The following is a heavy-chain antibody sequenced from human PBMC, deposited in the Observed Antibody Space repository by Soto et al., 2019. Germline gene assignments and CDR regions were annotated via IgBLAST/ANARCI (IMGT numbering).Heavy chain of an antibody. CDR1: GGSISSGGYY. CDR3: ARLFPLVAAGFS. J-gene: IGHJ5*02. Sequence: PSETLSLTCTVSGGSISSGGYYWSWIRQHPGKGLEWIGYIYYSDSYTNYSPSFQGHVTISADKSISTAYLQWSSLKASDTAMYYCARLFPLVAAGFSWGQGTLVTVSS. CDR2: IYYSDSYT. V-gene: IGHV4-31*01. D-gene: IGHD6-13*01.